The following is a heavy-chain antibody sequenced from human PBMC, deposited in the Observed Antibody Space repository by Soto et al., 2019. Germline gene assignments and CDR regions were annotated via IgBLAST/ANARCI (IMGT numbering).Heavy chain of an antibody. CDR3: ASCGYIYGYDY. CDR2: IYSNGIT. V-gene: IGHV4-4*02. J-gene: IGHJ4*02. D-gene: IGHD5-18*01. CDR1: GGSINSSNW. Sequence: QVQLQESGPGLVKPSGTLSLTCAVSGGSINSSNWWSWVRQPPGKGLEWIGEIYSNGITNYNPSLKSRVTISVDQSKNQLSLKLTSVTAADTAVDYCASCGYIYGYDYWGQGTLVTVSS.